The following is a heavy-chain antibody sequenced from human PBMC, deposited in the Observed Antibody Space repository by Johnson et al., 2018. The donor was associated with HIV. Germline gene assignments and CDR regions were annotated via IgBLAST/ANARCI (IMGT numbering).Heavy chain of an antibody. CDR3: AKERGQYYYQPDAFDI. V-gene: IGHV3-15*05. Sequence: VQLVESGGGLVQPGGSLRLSCAASGFTFSGSAMHWVRQASGKGLEWVGRIKSKTDGGTTDHAAPVKGRFSISRDDSKNTLYLQMNSLRAEDTALYYCAKERGQYYYQPDAFDIWGQGTMVTVSS. D-gene: IGHD3-10*01. CDR2: IKSKTDGGTT. CDR1: GFTFSGSA. J-gene: IGHJ3*02.